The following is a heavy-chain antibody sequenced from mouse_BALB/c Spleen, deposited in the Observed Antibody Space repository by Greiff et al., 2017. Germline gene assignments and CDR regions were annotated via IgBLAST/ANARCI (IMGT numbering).Heavy chain of an antibody. D-gene: IGHD1-1*01. CDR1: GYTFTSYV. CDR2: INPYNDGT. V-gene: IGHV1-14*01. Sequence: VQLQQSGPELVKPGASVKMSCKASGYTFTSYVMHWVKQKPGQGLEWIGYINPYNDGTKYNEKFKGKATLTSDKSSSTAYMELSSLTSEDSAVYYCARATTVYAMDYWGQGTSVTVSS. J-gene: IGHJ4*01. CDR3: ARATTVYAMDY.